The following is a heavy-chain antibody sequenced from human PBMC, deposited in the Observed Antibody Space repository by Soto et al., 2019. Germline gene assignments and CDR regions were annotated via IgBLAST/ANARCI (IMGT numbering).Heavy chain of an antibody. CDR3: ARGPHYYDSSGYYGPFDY. V-gene: IGHV4-59*07. CDR2: VYYSGRT. Sequence: SDPLPTTCTVSGRSISTYCRTWIRQPARRGLEWIGYVYYSGRTNYNPSLKSRINLSADTSNNQFSLKLSSVTAADTALYYCARGPHYYDSSGYYGPFDYWGQGTLVTV. J-gene: IGHJ4*01. CDR1: GRSISTYC. D-gene: IGHD3-22*01.